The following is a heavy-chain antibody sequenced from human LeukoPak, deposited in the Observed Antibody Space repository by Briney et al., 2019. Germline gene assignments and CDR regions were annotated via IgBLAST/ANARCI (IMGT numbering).Heavy chain of an antibody. V-gene: IGHV4-34*01. Sequence: PSETLSLTCAVYGGSFSGYYWSWIRQPPGKGLEWIGEINHSGSTNYNPSLKSRVTISVDTSKNQFSLKLSSVTAADTAVYYCARHGLAKRGTTWPRDPRRPNYFDYWGQGTLVTVSS. CDR3: ARHGLAKRGTTWPRDPRRPNYFDY. CDR2: INHSGST. D-gene: IGHD1-7*01. CDR1: GGSFSGYY. J-gene: IGHJ4*02.